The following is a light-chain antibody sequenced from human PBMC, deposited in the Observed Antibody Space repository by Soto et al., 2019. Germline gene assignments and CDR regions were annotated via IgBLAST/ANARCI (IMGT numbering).Light chain of an antibody. CDR1: QSVTNSF. CDR2: GAS. J-gene: IGKJ5*01. V-gene: IGKV3D-20*02. Sequence: EVVWAQSQGTLSLSPGERATLSCRASQSVTNSFLAWYQQKPGQAPRLLIYGASSRATGIPDRFSGSGSGTDFTLTINSLEPEDFAVYYCQQRSNWPPITFGQGTRLEI. CDR3: QQRSNWPPIT.